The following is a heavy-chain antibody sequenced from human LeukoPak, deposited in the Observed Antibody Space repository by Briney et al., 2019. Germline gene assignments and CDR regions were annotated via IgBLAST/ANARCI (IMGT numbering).Heavy chain of an antibody. CDR1: GYTFTGYY. Sequence: ASVKVSCKASGYTFTGYYMHWVRQPPGQGLEWMGWINPNSGGTNYAQKFQGRVTMTRDTSISTAYMELSRLRSDDTAVYYCARVFYYDSSGPFDYWGQGTLVTVSS. D-gene: IGHD3-22*01. V-gene: IGHV1-2*02. CDR2: INPNSGGT. J-gene: IGHJ4*02. CDR3: ARVFYYDSSGPFDY.